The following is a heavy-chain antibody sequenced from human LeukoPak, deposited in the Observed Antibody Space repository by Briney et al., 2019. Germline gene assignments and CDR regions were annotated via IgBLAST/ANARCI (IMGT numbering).Heavy chain of an antibody. J-gene: IGHJ3*02. CDR2: IIPILGIA. D-gene: IGHD5-24*01. V-gene: IGHV1-69*04. Sequence: SVKVSCKASGCTFSSYAISWVRQAPGQGLEWMGRIIPILGIANYAQKFQGRVTITADKSTSTAYMELSSLRSEDTAVYYCARGRMATNAFDIWGQGTMVTVSS. CDR1: GCTFSSYA. CDR3: ARGRMATNAFDI.